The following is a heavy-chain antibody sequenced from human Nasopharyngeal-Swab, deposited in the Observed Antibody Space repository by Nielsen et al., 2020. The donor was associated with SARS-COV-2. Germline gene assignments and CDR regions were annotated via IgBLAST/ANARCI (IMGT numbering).Heavy chain of an antibody. CDR2: ISSTSRYI. D-gene: IGHD3-10*01. J-gene: IGHJ4*02. CDR3: ARSLGAEVLAVEHY. Sequence: GESLKISCAASGFIFSDYTINWVRQAPGKGLEWVASISSTSRYIFYADSVRGRFTISRDNAKTSVFLQMDGLRVGDAGVYYCARSLGAEVLAVEHYWGQGTPVTVSS. V-gene: IGHV3-21*01. CDR1: GFIFSDYT.